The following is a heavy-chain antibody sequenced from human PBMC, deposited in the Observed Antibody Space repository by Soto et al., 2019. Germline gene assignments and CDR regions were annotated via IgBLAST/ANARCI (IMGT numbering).Heavy chain of an antibody. Sequence: AGGSLRLSCAASGFTFSSYAMHWVRQAPGKGLEWVAVISYDGSNKYYADSVKGRFTISRDNTKNTLYLQMNSLRAEDTAVYYCAREVISGITGTITPYYYYYGMDVWGQGTTVTVSS. J-gene: IGHJ6*02. CDR1: GFTFSSYA. CDR2: ISYDGSNK. V-gene: IGHV3-30-3*01. D-gene: IGHD1-7*01. CDR3: AREVISGITGTITPYYYYYGMDV.